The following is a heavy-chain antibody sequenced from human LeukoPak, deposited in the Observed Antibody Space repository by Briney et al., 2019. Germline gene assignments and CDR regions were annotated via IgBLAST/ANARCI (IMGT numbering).Heavy chain of an antibody. CDR1: GFTFSSDI. J-gene: IGHJ4*02. CDR2: ISSSSSYI. CDR3: ARVWGSSAPDY. V-gene: IGHV3-21*01. Sequence: PGGSLRLSCADSGFTFSSDITCSVRAAPGEGLEWVSSISSSSSYIYYADSVKGRFTISRDNAKNSLYLQMNSLRADDTAVYYCARVWGSSAPDYWGQGTLVTVSS. D-gene: IGHD6-6*01.